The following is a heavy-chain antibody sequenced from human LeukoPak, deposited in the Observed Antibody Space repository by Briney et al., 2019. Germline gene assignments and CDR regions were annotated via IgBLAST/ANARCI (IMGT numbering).Heavy chain of an antibody. CDR1: GFTFRSYW. V-gene: IGHV3-7*01. CDR3: ARDTGGGYSCYDC. Sequence: GGPLRLSCEASGFTFRSYWRTWIPQAPGKGLEWVANIKQDGSEKYYVDSAKGRFTISRDNAKNSLYLQMNSLRAEDTAVYYCARDTGGGYSCYDCWGQGTLVTVSS. CDR2: IKQDGSEK. J-gene: IGHJ4*02. D-gene: IGHD5-18*01.